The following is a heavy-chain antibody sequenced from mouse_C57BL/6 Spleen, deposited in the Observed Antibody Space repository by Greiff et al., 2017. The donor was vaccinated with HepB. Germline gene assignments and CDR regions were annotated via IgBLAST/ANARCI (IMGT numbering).Heavy chain of an antibody. D-gene: IGHD6-1*01. J-gene: IGHJ3*01. CDR2: INHNNGGT. CDR3: ARHLCSSGVAGWFAD. V-gene: IGHV1-22*01. Sequence: EVQLQQSGPELVKPGASVKMSCKASGYTFTDYNMHWVKQSHGKSLEWIGYINHNNGGTRYNQKFKGKATLTVNKSSSTAYMKLRSLTSEDSAVYYCARHLCSSGVAGWFADWGKGTLVTVSA. CDR1: GYTFTDYN.